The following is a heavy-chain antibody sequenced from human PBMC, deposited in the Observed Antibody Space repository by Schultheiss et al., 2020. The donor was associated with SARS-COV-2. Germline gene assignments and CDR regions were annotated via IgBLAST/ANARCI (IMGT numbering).Heavy chain of an antibody. CDR3: ARVGGGGCSGGGCPDY. V-gene: IGHV3-21*04. CDR2: ISSSSSYI. CDR1: GFTFSSYS. Sequence: GGSLRLSCAASGFTFSSYSMNWVRQAPGKGLEWVSSISSSSSYIYYADSVKGRFTISRDNAKNTLYLQMNSLRAEDTAVYYCARVGGGGCSGGGCPDYWGQGTLVTVSS. D-gene: IGHD2-15*01. J-gene: IGHJ4*02.